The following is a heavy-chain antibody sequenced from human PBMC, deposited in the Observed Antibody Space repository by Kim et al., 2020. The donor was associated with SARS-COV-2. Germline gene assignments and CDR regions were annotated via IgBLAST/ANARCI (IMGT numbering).Heavy chain of an antibody. J-gene: IGHJ4*02. V-gene: IGHV6-1*01. CDR1: GDSVSSYTAA. D-gene: IGHD7-27*01. CDR3: ARQMSGRFDF. CDR2: TYFRSKWST. Sequence: SQTLSLTCAVSGDSVSSYTAAWNWIRQSPSIGLEWLGRTYFRSKWSTNYAVSVQSRININADTSTNQFSLQLNSVTPEDTALYYCARQMSGRFDFWGQGTLVTVSS.